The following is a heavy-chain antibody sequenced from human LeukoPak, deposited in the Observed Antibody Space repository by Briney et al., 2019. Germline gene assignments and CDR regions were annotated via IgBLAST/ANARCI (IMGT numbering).Heavy chain of an antibody. J-gene: IGHJ4*02. V-gene: IGHV3-23*01. CDR1: GFNFISYS. D-gene: IGHD2-15*01. CDR3: VTQRGYCSDGSCHFDN. Sequence: PGGSLRLSCAASGFNFISYSMSWVRLAPGKGLEWVSVIRGSGVSTYYADSVKGRFTISRDNCKNTLYLQMNSLRAEDTAIYYCVTQRGYCSDGSCHFDNWGQGTLVTVSS. CDR2: IRGSGVST.